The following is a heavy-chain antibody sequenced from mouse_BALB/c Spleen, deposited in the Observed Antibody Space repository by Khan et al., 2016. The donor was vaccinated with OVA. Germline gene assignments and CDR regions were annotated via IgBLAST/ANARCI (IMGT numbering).Heavy chain of an antibody. J-gene: IGHJ2*01. CDR3: ARTARIKY. V-gene: IGHV3-2*02. D-gene: IGHD1-2*01. CDR2: ISYSGST. Sequence: VQLQESGPGLVKPSQSLSLTCTVTGYSITSGYGWNWIRQFPGNKLEWMGYISYSGSTNYNPTLKSQISITRDKSKNQFFLQLNSVTTEDTATYYCARTARIKYWGEGTTLTVSS. CDR1: GYSITSGYG.